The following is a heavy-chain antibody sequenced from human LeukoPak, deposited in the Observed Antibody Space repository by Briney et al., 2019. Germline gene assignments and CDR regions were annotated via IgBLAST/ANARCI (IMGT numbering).Heavy chain of an antibody. CDR1: GGTFSSYA. V-gene: IGHV1-69*04. Sequence: ASVKVSSKASGGTFSSYAISWVRQAPGQGLEWMGRIIPILGIANYAQKFQGRVTITADKSTSTAYMELSSLRSEDTAVYYCARDPTIAVADYYYGMDVWGQGTTVTVSS. D-gene: IGHD6-19*01. CDR2: IIPILGIA. J-gene: IGHJ6*02. CDR3: ARDPTIAVADYYYGMDV.